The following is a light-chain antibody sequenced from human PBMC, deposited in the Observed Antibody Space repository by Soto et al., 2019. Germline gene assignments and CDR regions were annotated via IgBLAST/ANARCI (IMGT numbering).Light chain of an antibody. CDR3: QQYNNYSGLT. CDR1: QIISRW. CDR2: DAY. J-gene: IGKJ4*01. V-gene: IGKV1-5*01. Sequence: TLSASLGDRVTITCRASQIISRWLAWYQQKPGKAPKLLIYDAYNLEIGVPSRFSGSGSGAEFTLTISSLQPDDFATYYCQQYNNYSGLTFGAGTKVDIX.